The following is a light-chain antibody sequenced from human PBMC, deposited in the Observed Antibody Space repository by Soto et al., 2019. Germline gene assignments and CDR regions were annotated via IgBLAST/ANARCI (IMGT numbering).Light chain of an antibody. CDR3: QQYGTSSYT. Sequence: EIVLTQSPGTLSLSPGERATLSCRASQTLSNNNLAWFQQKPGQAPRLLIYGASNRATGIPDRFGGSGSGTDFTLTISRLEPEDFAVYYCQQYGTSSYTFGQGTKLEFK. CDR1: QTLSNNN. J-gene: IGKJ2*01. V-gene: IGKV3-20*01. CDR2: GAS.